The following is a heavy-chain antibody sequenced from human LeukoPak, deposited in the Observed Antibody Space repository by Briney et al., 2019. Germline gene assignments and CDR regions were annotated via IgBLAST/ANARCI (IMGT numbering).Heavy chain of an antibody. D-gene: IGHD6-13*01. CDR1: GYTLTELS. J-gene: IGHJ6*03. V-gene: IGHV1-24*01. CDR3: ATGYSSSWPLSSRYYMDV. Sequence: ASVKVSCKVSGYTLTELSMHWVRQAPGKGLEWMGGIDPEDGETIYAQKFQGRVTMTQDTSTDTAYIELRSLRSEDTAVYYWATGYSSSWPLSSRYYMDVWGKGTTVTVSS. CDR2: IDPEDGET.